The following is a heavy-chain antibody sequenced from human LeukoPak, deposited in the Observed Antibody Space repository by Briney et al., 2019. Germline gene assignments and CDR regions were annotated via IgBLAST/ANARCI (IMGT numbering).Heavy chain of an antibody. J-gene: IGHJ4*02. CDR3: ARVRGVTSGPRPYYFDY. CDR1: GLTFSSYW. Sequence: PGGSLRLSCAASGLTFSSYWISWVRQAPGKGLEWVANIKQDGSEKYYVDSVKGRFTISRDNAKNSLYLQMNSLRAEDTAVYYCARVRGVTSGPRPYYFDYWGQGTLVTVSS. D-gene: IGHD4-17*01. CDR2: IKQDGSEK. V-gene: IGHV3-7*01.